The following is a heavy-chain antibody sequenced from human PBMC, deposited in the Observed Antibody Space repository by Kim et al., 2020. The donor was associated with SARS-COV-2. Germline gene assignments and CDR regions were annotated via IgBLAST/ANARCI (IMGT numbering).Heavy chain of an antibody. V-gene: IGHV3-33*08. CDR1: GFTFSSYG. D-gene: IGHD7-27*01. CDR2: IWYDGSNK. J-gene: IGHJ6*02. Sequence: GGSLRLSCAASGFTFSSYGMHWVRQAPGKGLEWVAVIWYDGSNKYYADSVKDRFTISRDNSKNTLYLQMNSLRAEDTAVYYCASNLGPGGYYYYGMDVWGQGTTVTVSS. CDR3: ASNLGPGGYYYYGMDV.